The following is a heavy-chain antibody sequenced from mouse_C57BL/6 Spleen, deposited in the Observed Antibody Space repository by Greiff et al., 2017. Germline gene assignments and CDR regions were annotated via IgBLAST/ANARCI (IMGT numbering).Heavy chain of an antibody. J-gene: IGHJ2*01. V-gene: IGHV1-81*01. D-gene: IGHD1-1*01. CDR3: ARGAHYYGSSSLDY. CDR1: GYTFTSYG. Sequence: VQLQQSGAELARPGASVKLSCKASGYTFTSYGISWVKQRTGQGLEWIGEIYPRSGNTYSNEKFKGKATLTADKSSSTAYMELRSLTSEDSAVYFCARGAHYYGSSSLDYWGQGTTLTVSS. CDR2: IYPRSGNT.